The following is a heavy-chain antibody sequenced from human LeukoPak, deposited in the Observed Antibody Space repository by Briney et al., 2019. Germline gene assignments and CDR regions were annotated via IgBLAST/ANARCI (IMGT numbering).Heavy chain of an antibody. CDR1: GFTFSTNG. J-gene: IGHJ6*02. V-gene: IGHV3-30*18. D-gene: IGHD2/OR15-2a*01. CDR3: AKDRATLTLDYFYGMDV. Sequence: HPGGSLRLSCAASGFTFSTNGIHWVRQAPGKGLEWVAVISYDGTNEHYADYVKGRFTISRDNSQNTLFLQMNSLRAEDTAVYYCAKDRATLTLDYFYGMDVWGQGTTVTVSS. CDR2: ISYDGTNE.